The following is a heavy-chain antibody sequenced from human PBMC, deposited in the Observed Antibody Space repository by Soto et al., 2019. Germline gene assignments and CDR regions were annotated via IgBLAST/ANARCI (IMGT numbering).Heavy chain of an antibody. Sequence: GASVKVSCKASGGTFSSYAICWVRQAPGQGLEWMGGIIPIFGTANYAQKFQGRVTITADESTSTAYMELSSLRSEDTAVYYCARDEYYYGFGYWGQGTLVTVSS. CDR2: IIPIFGTA. D-gene: IGHD3-10*01. J-gene: IGHJ4*02. V-gene: IGHV1-69*13. CDR3: ARDEYYYGFGY. CDR1: GGTFSSYA.